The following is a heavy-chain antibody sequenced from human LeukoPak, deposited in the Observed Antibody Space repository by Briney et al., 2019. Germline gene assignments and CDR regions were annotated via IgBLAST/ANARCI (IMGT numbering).Heavy chain of an antibody. J-gene: IGHJ3*02. CDR2: FDPEDGET. Sequence: ASVKVSCKVSGYTLTDLSMHWVRQAPGKGLEWMGGFDPEDGETIYAQKFQGRVTMTEDTSTDTAYMELSSLRSEDTAVYYCATDPYSGSYLVDAFDIWGQGTMVTVSS. D-gene: IGHD1-26*01. CDR1: GYTLTDLS. CDR3: ATDPYSGSYLVDAFDI. V-gene: IGHV1-24*01.